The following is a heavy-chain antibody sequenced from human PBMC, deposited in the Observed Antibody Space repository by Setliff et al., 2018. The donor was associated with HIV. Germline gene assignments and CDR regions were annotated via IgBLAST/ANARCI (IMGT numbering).Heavy chain of an antibody. CDR1: GGSISSGGYS. CDR2: IYHSGST. J-gene: IGHJ4*02. D-gene: IGHD2-2*01. V-gene: IGHV4-30-2*01. CDR3: ARGGGGYCSSTSCYSLDY. Sequence: SETLSLTCAVSGGSISSGGYSWSWIRQPPGKGLEWIGYIYHSGSTYYNPSLKSRVTISVDRSKNQFSLKLSSVTAADTAVYYCARGGGGYCSSTSCYSLDYWGQGTLVTVSS.